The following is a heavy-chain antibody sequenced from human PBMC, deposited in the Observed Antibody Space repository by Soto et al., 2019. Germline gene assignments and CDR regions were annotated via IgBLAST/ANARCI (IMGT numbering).Heavy chain of an antibody. CDR2: ISYTGRT. V-gene: IGHV4-61*03. Sequence: SETLSLTCIVSGDSVTSGSYYWTWLRQPPGKGLEWIGYISYTGRTKYNPSLQSRVTISVDTSKNDFSLNLSSVTAADTAIYYCVSVEGTPTVTGDYYYYAADAWGQGTAVTVSS. CDR3: VSVEGTPTVTGDYYYYAADA. D-gene: IGHD4-17*01. CDR1: GDSVTSGSYY. J-gene: IGHJ6*02.